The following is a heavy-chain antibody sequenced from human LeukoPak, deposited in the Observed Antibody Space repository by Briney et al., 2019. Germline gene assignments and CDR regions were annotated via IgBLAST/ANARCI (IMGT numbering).Heavy chain of an antibody. CDR2: ISSSSSTI. CDR1: GFTFSSYS. D-gene: IGHD5-18*01. V-gene: IGHV3-48*01. CDR3: ATYSYGGLQYFDY. J-gene: IGHJ4*02. Sequence: GSLRLSCAASGFTFSSYSMNWVRQAPGKGLEWVSYISSSSSTIYYADSVKGRFTISRDNAKNSLYLQMNSLRAEDTAVYYCATYSYGGLQYFDYCGQGTLVTVSS.